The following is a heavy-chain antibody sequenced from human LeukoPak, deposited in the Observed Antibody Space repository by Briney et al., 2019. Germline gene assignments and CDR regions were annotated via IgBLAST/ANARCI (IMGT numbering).Heavy chain of an antibody. V-gene: IGHV1-69*06. Sequence: GASVKVSCRASGGTFSSYAISWVRQAPGQGLEWMGGIIPIFGTANYAQKFQGRVTITADKSTSTAYMELSSLRSGDTAVYYCAREGQQLDVGVFDYWGQGTLVTVSS. CDR2: IIPIFGTA. J-gene: IGHJ4*02. CDR1: GGTFSSYA. CDR3: AREGQQLDVGVFDY. D-gene: IGHD6-13*01.